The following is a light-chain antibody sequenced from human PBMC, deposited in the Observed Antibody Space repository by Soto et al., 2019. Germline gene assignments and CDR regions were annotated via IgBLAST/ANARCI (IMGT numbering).Light chain of an antibody. CDR1: QSISSY. CDR2: AAS. J-gene: IGKJ2*01. CDR3: QQSYSTPRT. Sequence: DIQMTQSPSSLSASVGDRVTITCRASQSISSYLNWYQQKPGKAPKLLIYAASSLQSGVPPRFSGSGSGTAFSLTISSLQPEDFATYYCQQSYSTPRTFGQGTKLEIK. V-gene: IGKV1-39*01.